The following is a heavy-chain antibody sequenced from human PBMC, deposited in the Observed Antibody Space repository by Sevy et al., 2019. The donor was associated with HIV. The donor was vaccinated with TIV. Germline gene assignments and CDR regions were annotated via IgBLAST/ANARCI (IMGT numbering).Heavy chain of an antibody. CDR1: GFTFSDYY. CDR3: ARGKVLFDC. J-gene: IGHJ4*02. CDR2: INNSSRFI. Sequence: GGSLRLSCAASGFTFSDYYMSWIRQAPGKGPEWVSYINNSSRFINHVDSVKVRFTISRDNAKNSLYLQMNSLRAGDTAVYYCARGKVLFDCWGQRTLVTVSS. V-gene: IGHV3-11*06.